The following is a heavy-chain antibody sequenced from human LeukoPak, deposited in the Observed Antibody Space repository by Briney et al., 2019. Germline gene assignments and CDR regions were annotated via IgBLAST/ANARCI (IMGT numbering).Heavy chain of an antibody. J-gene: IGHJ3*02. CDR2: ISSSSSTI. D-gene: IGHD3-22*01. CDR1: GFTFSSYE. Sequence: GGSLRLSCAASGFTFSSYEMNWVRQAPGKGLEWVSYISSSSSTIYYADSVKGRFTISRDNAKNSLYLQMNSLRAEDTAVYYCARGPYSYDSSGAFDIWGQGTMVTVSS. CDR3: ARGPYSYDSSGAFDI. V-gene: IGHV3-48*01.